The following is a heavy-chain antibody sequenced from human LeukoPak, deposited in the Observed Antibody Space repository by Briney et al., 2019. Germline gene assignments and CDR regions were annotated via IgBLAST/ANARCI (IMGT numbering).Heavy chain of an antibody. V-gene: IGHV1-2*02. CDR1: GYTFTDYY. J-gene: IGHJ5*02. D-gene: IGHD6-13*01. CDR3: ARGSSSNYKNWFDP. CDR2: INPNSGGT. Sequence: ASVKVSCKASGYTFTDYYMHWVRQAPGQGLEWMGWINPNSGGTNYAQKFQGRVTMTRDTCISTAYMELSRLRSDDTAVYYCARGSSSNYKNWFDPWGQGTLVTVSS.